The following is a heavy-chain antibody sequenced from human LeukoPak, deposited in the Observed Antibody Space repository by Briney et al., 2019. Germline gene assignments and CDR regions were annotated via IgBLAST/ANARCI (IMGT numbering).Heavy chain of an antibody. CDR1: GFPFSSYS. Sequence: GGSLRLSCAASGFPFSSYSMNWVRQAPAKGLEWVSSISSSSSYIYYADSVQGRFTISRDNAKNSLYLQMNSVRAEDTAVYYCARGGTVDYWGQGTLVTVSS. CDR2: ISSSSSYI. J-gene: IGHJ4*02. V-gene: IGHV3-21*01. D-gene: IGHD3/OR15-3a*01. CDR3: ARGGTVDY.